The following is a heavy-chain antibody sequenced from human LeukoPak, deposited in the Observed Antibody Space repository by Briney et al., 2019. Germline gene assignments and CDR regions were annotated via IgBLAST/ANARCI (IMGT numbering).Heavy chain of an antibody. V-gene: IGHV3-43*02. CDR3: AKRSGAPNNFDY. Sequence: GGSLRLSCAASGFTFYEHDMYWVRQVPGKGLEWVCLISKDGGNKHYADSVKGRFSISRDNNRNSLSLQINSLRSEDTALYFCAKRSGAPNNFDYWGQGALVTVSS. CDR2: ISKDGGNK. D-gene: IGHD1-1*01. CDR1: GFTFYEHD. J-gene: IGHJ4*02.